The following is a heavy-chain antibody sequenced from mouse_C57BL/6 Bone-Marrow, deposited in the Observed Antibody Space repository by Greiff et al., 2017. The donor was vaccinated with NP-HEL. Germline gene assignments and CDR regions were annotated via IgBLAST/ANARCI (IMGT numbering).Heavy chain of an antibody. CDR2: INPNNGGT. CDR3: ARWGYYYGSSYGWFAY. CDR1: GYTFTDYN. Sequence: EVQLQESGPELVKPGASVKIPCKASGYTFTDYNMDWVKQSHGKSLEWIGDINPNNGGTIYNQKFKGKATLTVDKSSSTAYMELRSLTSEDTAVYYCARWGYYYGSSYGWFAYWGQGTLVTVSA. D-gene: IGHD1-1*01. J-gene: IGHJ3*01. V-gene: IGHV1-18*01.